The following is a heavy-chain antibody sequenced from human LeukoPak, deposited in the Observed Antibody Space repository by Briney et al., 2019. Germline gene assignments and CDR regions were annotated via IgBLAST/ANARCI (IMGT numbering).Heavy chain of an antibody. D-gene: IGHD6-19*01. CDR2: IDTDGSGT. CDR3: ARGGAGTGDY. CDR1: GFSFSTYW. Sequence: QPGGSLRLSCAASGFSFSTYWMHWVRQAPGKGLVWVSRIDTDGSGTSYADSVKGRFTISRDNAKNTLYLQMNSLTAEDTAVYYCARGGAGTGDYWGQGTLVTVSS. J-gene: IGHJ4*02. V-gene: IGHV3-74*01.